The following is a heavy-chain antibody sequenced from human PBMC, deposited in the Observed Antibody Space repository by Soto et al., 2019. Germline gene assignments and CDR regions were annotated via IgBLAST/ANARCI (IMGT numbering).Heavy chain of an antibody. CDR2: IIPIFGTA. Sequence: SVKVSLKASGWTFSRYAISWVRQAPGQGLEWMGGIIPIFGTANYAQKFQGRVTITADESTSTAYMELSSLRSEDTAVYYCARAGGVYYYDSSGYRRNYYGMDVWGQGTTVTVSS. D-gene: IGHD3-22*01. J-gene: IGHJ6*02. CDR1: GWTFSRYA. V-gene: IGHV1-69*13. CDR3: ARAGGVYYYDSSGYRRNYYGMDV.